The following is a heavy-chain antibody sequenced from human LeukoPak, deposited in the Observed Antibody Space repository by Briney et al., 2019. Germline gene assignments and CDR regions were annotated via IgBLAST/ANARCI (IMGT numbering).Heavy chain of an antibody. D-gene: IGHD4-23*01. J-gene: IGHJ4*02. CDR1: GGYISSYY. CDR3: ARYYGGNGFYYFDY. Sequence: PSETLSLTCTVSGGYISSYYWSWIRQPPGKGLERIGYIYYSGSTNYNPSLKSRVTISVDTSKNQFSLKLSSVTAADTAVYYCARYYGGNGFYYFDYWGQGTLVTVSS. V-gene: IGHV4-59*01. CDR2: IYYSGST.